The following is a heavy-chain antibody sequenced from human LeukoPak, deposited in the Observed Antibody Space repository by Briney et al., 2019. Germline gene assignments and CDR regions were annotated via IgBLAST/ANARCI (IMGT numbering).Heavy chain of an antibody. CDR1: GFIFSSYG. D-gene: IGHD4/OR15-4a*01. CDR2: IRYDGSNK. V-gene: IGHV3-30*02. Sequence: GGSLRLSCAASGFIFSSYGVHWVGQAPDKGLEWVAFIRYDGSNKYYADSVKGRFTISRDNSKNTLYLQMNSLRAEDTAVYYCARRAGAYSHPYDYWGQGTLVTVSS. CDR3: ARRAGAYSHPYDY. J-gene: IGHJ4*02.